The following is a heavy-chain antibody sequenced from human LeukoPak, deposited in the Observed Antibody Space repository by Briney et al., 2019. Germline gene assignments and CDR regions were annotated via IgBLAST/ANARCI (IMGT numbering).Heavy chain of an antibody. CDR3: AKVHRLGEWFGTDY. CDR1: GFTFDDYG. Sequence: GGSLRLSCAASGFTFDDYGMSWVRQAPGKGLEWVSYISSSGSTIYYADSVKGRFTISRDNAKNSLYLQMNSLRAEDTAVYYCAKVHRLGEWFGTDYWGQGTLVTVSS. CDR2: ISSSGSTI. J-gene: IGHJ4*02. D-gene: IGHD3-10*01. V-gene: IGHV3-48*01.